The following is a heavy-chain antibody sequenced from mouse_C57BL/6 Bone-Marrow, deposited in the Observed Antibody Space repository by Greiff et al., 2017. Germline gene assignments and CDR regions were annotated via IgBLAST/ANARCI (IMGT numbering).Heavy chain of an antibody. CDR1: GYSFTSYY. D-gene: IGHD2-12*01. Sequence: QVQLQQSGPELVKPGASVKISCKASGYSFTSYYIHWVKQRPGQGLAWIGWIYPGSGNTKYNEKFKGKATLTADTSSSTAYMQLSSLTSEDSAVYYCEGDDACYLYFDGWGTGTTVTVSS. V-gene: IGHV1-66*01. CDR3: EGDDACYLYFDG. CDR2: IYPGSGNT. J-gene: IGHJ1*03.